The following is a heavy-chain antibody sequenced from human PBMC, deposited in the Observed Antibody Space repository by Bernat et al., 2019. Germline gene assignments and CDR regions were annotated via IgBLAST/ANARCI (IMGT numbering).Heavy chain of an antibody. V-gene: IGHV4-59*01. CDR2: IYYSGST. CDR3: ARVPTAYCSGGSCYYYYYYMDV. J-gene: IGHJ6*03. CDR1: GGSISSYY. D-gene: IGHD2-15*01. Sequence: QVQLQESGPGLVKPSETLSLTCTVSGGSISSYYWSWIRQPPGKGLEWIWYIYYSGSTNYNPSLKSRVTISVDTSKNQFSLKLSSVTAADTTVYYCARVPTAYCSGGSCYYYYYYMDVWGKGTTVTVSS.